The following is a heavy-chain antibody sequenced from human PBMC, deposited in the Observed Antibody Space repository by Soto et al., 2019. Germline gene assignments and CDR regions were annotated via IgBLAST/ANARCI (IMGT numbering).Heavy chain of an antibody. CDR2: INWNGGST. CDR1: GFTFDDYG. J-gene: IGHJ4*02. D-gene: IGHD6-19*01. CDR3: ARDVFSSVWSRGSNYFAY. V-gene: IGHV3-20*04. Sequence: EVQLVESGGGVVRPGGSLRLSCAASGFTFDDYGMSWVRQAPGKGLEWVSGINWNGGSTGYADSVKGRFTVSRDNAKISLYLQMNSLRAEDTAFYYCARDVFSSVWSRGSNYFAYWGQGTLVTVSS.